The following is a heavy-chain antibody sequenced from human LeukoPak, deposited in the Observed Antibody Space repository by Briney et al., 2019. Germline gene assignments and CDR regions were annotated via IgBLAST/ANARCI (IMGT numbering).Heavy chain of an antibody. J-gene: IGHJ5*02. CDR3: ARVHYDILTGYIPYNWFDP. Sequence: NPSETLSLTCTVSGGSISSYYWSWIRQPAGKGLEWIGRIYTSGSTNYNPSLKSRVTMSVDTSKNQFSLKLSSVTAADTAVYYCARVHYDILTGYIPYNWFDPWGQGTLVTVSS. CDR2: IYTSGST. CDR1: GGSISSYY. D-gene: IGHD3-9*01. V-gene: IGHV4-4*07.